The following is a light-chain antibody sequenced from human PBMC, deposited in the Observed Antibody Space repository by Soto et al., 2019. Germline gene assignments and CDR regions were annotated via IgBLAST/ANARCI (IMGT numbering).Light chain of an antibody. CDR2: GAS. Sequence: EIVLTQSPATLSLSPGERATLSCRASQSVGKYLVWYQQKPGQATRLLIYGASTRATGIPARFSGSGSGTEFTLTISSLQSEDFAVYYCQQYNNWPRAFGQGTKVDI. CDR1: QSVGKY. J-gene: IGKJ1*01. CDR3: QQYNNWPRA. V-gene: IGKV3-15*01.